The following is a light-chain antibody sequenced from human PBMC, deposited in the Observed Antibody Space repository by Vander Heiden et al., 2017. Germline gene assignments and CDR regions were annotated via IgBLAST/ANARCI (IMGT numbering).Light chain of an antibody. J-gene: IGLJ3*02. V-gene: IGLV1-51*01. CDR1: SSNIGNNY. CDR3: STWDTSLSAVV. CDR2: DNN. Sequence: QSVLTQPPSVSAAPGQKVTISCSGISSNIGNNYVSWYQQFQGTTPKLLISDNNKRPSVTPDRFSGSKSGTSATLGITGLQTGDEADYYCSTWDTSLSAVVFGGGTKVNVL.